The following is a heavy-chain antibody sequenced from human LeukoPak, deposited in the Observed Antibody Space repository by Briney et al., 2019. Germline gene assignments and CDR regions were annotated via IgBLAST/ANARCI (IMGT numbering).Heavy chain of an antibody. CDR1: GGSISSYY. J-gene: IGHJ3*02. V-gene: IGHV4-4*07. CDR3: ARERGVVVVPAAPDAFDI. D-gene: IGHD2-2*01. CDR2: IYTSGST. Sequence: PSETLSLTCTVSGGSISSYYWSWIRQPAGKGLEWIGRIYTSGSTNYNPSLKSRVPMSGDTSKNQFSLKLSSVTAADTAVYYCARERGVVVVPAAPDAFDIWGQGTMVTVSS.